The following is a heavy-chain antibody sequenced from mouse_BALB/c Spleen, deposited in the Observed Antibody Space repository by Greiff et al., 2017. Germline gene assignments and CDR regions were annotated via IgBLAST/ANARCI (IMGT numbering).Heavy chain of an antibody. D-gene: IGHD1-1*01. CDR1: GFDFSRYW. CDR3: ARGGIYYGSSYWYFDV. V-gene: IGHV4-1*02. CDR2: INPDSSTI. Sequence: EVKLVESGGGLVQPGGSLKLSCAASGFDFSRYWMSWVRQAPGKGLEWIGEINPDSSTINYTPSLKDKFIISRDNAKNTLYLQMSKVRSEDTALYYCARGGIYYGSSYWYFDVWGAGTTVTVSS. J-gene: IGHJ1*01.